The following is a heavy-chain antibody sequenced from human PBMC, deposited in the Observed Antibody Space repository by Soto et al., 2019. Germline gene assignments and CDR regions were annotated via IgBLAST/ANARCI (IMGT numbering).Heavy chain of an antibody. V-gene: IGHV4-59*01. CDR3: ARESPTYYYDSSGAFDI. CDR1: GGSISSYY. Sequence: PSETLSLTCTVSGGSISSYYWSWIRQPPGKGLEWIGYIYYSGSTNYNPSLKSRVTISVDTSKNQFSLKLSSVTAADTAVYYCARESPTYYYDSSGAFDIWGQGTTVTVSS. J-gene: IGHJ3*02. D-gene: IGHD3-22*01. CDR2: IYYSGST.